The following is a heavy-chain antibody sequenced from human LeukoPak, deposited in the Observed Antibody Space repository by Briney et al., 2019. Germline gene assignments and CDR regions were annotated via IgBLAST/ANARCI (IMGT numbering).Heavy chain of an antibody. CDR3: ARRKYSSSWYVDY. CDR2: IDPSGSYT. J-gene: IGHJ4*02. D-gene: IGHD6-13*01. V-gene: IGHV5-10-1*01. Sequence: GESPKISCEASGYSFANYWISWVRQMPGKGLEWMGSIDPSGSYTNYSPSFQGHVTISADRSVSTTYLQWSSLEASDTAMYYCARRKYSSSWYVDYWGQGTLVTVSS. CDR1: GYSFANYW.